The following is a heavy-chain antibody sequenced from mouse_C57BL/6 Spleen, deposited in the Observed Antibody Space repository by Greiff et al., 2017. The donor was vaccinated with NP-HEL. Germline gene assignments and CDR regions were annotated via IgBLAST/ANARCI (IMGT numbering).Heavy chain of an antibody. CDR3: ARERYDYDEAYFDY. V-gene: IGHV1-64*01. J-gene: IGHJ2*01. CDR1: GYTFTSYW. CDR2: IHPNSGST. Sequence: QVQLQQPGAELVKPGASVKLSCKASGYTFTSYWMHWVKQRPGQGLEWIGMIHPNSGSTNYNEKFKSKATLTVDKSSSTAYMQLSSLTSEDSAVYYCARERYDYDEAYFDYWGQGTTLTVSS. D-gene: IGHD2-4*01.